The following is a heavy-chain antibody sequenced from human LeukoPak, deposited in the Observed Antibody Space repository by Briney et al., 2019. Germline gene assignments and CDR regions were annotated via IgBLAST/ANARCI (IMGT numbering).Heavy chain of an antibody. D-gene: IGHD5-12*01. CDR2: ISGSSNDK. CDR1: GFTFSRYS. CDR3: VRAEGSSGSSEYFLH. Sequence: GGSLRLSCLASGFTFSRYSMKWVRQAPGKGLEWVSSISGSSNDKHYIDSVKGRFTISRDNAKNSLFLQMNSLRAEDTAVYYCVRAEGSSGSSEYFLHWGQGTLGTVSS. V-gene: IGHV3-21*01. J-gene: IGHJ1*01.